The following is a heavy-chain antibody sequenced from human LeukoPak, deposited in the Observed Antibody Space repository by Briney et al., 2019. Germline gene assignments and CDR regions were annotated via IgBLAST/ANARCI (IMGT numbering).Heavy chain of an antibody. V-gene: IGHV3-74*01. CDR3: ASSPPDDYYYYMDV. CDR2: INRDGSVT. CDR1: GFTFSSYW. J-gene: IGHJ6*03. Sequence: GGSLRLSCTASGFTFSSYWVHWVRQTQEKGLVWVSRINRDGSVTDYADSVKGRFTISRDNSKNTLYLQMNSLRAEDTAVYYCASSPPDDYYYYMDVWGKGTTVTVSS.